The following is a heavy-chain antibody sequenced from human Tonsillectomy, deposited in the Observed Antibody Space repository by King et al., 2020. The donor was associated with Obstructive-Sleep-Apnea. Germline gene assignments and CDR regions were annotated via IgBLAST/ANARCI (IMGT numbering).Heavy chain of an antibody. CDR2: IYGDDDK. CDR3: VRSSLTAFDY. D-gene: IGHD2-21*02. Sequence: ITLKESGPTLVKPTQTLTLTCTFSGFSLSTSGVGVGWIRQPPGKALEWLALIYGDDDKRYSPSLKSRLTITKDTSKNQVVLIMTNMDPVETATYSCVRSSLTAFDYWGQGTLVTVSS. CDR1: GFSLSTSGVG. J-gene: IGHJ4*02. V-gene: IGHV2-5*02.